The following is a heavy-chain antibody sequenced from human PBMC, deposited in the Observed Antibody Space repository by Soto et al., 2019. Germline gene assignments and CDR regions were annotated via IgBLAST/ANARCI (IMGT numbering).Heavy chain of an antibody. J-gene: IGHJ4*02. V-gene: IGHV4-30-2*01. CDR1: GGAISSGGHS. CDR3: AAGGGLPRYY. CDR2: IYDSGST. Sequence: QLQLQESGSGLVKPSQSLSLTCAVSGGAISSGGHSWSWIRQPPGKGLEWIGYIYDSGSTYYNTSRRSRITIAVDRSMNQFSLKLSSVAAADTSVYYCAAGGGLPRYYWGQGTLVTVSS. D-gene: IGHD5-12*01.